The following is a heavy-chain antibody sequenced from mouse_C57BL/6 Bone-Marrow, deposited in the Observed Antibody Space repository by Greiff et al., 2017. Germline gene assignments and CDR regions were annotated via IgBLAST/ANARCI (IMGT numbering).Heavy chain of an antibody. V-gene: IGHV1-63*01. CDR3: ARWGVGDSSGLYAMDY. D-gene: IGHD3-2*02. CDR2: IYPGGGYT. CDR1: GYTFTNYW. J-gene: IGHJ4*01. Sequence: VQLVESGAELVRPGTSVKMSCKASGYTFTNYWIGWAKQRPGHGLEWIGDIYPGGGYTNYNEKFKGKATLTADKSSSTAYMQFSSLTSEDSALYYCARWGVGDSSGLYAMDYWGQGTSVTVSS.